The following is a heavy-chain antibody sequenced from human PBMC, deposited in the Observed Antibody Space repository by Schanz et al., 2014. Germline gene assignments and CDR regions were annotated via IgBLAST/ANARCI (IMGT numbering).Heavy chain of an antibody. Sequence: QVQLVESGGGVVQPGRSLRLSCAAYGFTFSSYGMHWVRQAPGKGLEWVAVIWYDENNKYYADSVKGRFTMSRDNSKTTLYLQMNSLRAEDTAVYYCARANYRRKINFDYWGRGTLVTVSS. CDR3: ARANYRRKINFDY. V-gene: IGHV3-33*08. D-gene: IGHD3-10*01. CDR2: IWYDENNK. CDR1: GFTFSSYG. J-gene: IGHJ4*02.